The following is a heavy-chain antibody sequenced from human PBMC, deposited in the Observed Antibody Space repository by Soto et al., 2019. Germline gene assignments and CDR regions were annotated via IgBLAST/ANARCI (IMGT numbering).Heavy chain of an antibody. CDR3: AKSQYYDFWGNSFDY. J-gene: IGHJ4*02. D-gene: IGHD3-3*01. V-gene: IGHV3-23*01. CDR2: ISGSGGST. Sequence: PGGSLRLSCAASGFTFSSYAMSWVRQAPGKGLEWVSAISGSGGSTYYADSVKGRFTISRDNSKNTLYLQMNSLRAEDTAVYYCAKSQYYDFWGNSFDYWGQGTLVTVSS. CDR1: GFTFSSYA.